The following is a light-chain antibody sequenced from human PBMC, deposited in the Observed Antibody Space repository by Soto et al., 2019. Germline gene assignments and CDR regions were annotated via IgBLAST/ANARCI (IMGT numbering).Light chain of an antibody. V-gene: IGKV3-15*01. CDR1: QSINNN. CDR2: GAS. Sequence: EIVMTQSPATLSVSPGERATLSCRASQSINNNLAWYQQKRGQGPRLLIYGASSRATGTPARFSGSGSGTGFTLTISSQQSEDFAIYYCQQYNDWPITFGGGTKVEIK. J-gene: IGKJ4*01. CDR3: QQYNDWPIT.